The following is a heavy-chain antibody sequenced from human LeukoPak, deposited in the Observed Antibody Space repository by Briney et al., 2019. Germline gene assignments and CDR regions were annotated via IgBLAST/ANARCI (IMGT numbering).Heavy chain of an antibody. J-gene: IGHJ5*02. V-gene: IGHV4-30-4*08. CDR2: IYYSGST. CDR3: ARPHYYGSGSHIPLNWFDP. Sequence: PSETLSLTCTVSGGSISSGDYYWSWIRQPPGKGLEWIGYIYYSGSTYYNPSLKSRVTISVDTSKNQFSLKLSSVTAADTAVYYCARPHYYGSGSHIPLNWFDPWGQGTLVTVSS. D-gene: IGHD3-10*01. CDR1: GGSISSGDYY.